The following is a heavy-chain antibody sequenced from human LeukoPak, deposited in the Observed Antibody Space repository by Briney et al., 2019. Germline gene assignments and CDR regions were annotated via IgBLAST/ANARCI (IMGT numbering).Heavy chain of an antibody. J-gene: IGHJ4*02. V-gene: IGHV3-21*01. CDR1: GFTFSSYS. CDR2: ISSSSSYI. CDR3: ARDGSGVWFGELLVDY. Sequence: PGGSLRLSCAASGFTFSSYSMNWVRQAPGKGLEWVSSISSSSSYIYYADSVKGRFTISRDNAKNSLYLQMNSLRAEDTAVYYCARDGSGVWFGELLVDYWGQGTLVTVSS. D-gene: IGHD3-10*01.